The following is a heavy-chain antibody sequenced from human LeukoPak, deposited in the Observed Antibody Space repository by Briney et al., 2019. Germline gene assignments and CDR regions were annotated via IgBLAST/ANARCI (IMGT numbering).Heavy chain of an antibody. Sequence: SETLSLTCTVSGDSFSNSYWTWIRQSPGKGLEWIGYMFYSGSTNYNPSLKSRVSISVDTSKNLLSLNLTSVTAADTAIYYCARETAYSFTIFGGADAFDIWGQGTMVTVSS. D-gene: IGHD3-3*01. J-gene: IGHJ3*02. CDR1: GDSFSNSY. CDR3: ARETAYSFTIFGGADAFDI. V-gene: IGHV4-59*01. CDR2: MFYSGST.